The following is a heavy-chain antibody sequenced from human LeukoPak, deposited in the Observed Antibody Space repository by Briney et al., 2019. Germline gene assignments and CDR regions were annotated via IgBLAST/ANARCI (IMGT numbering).Heavy chain of an antibody. V-gene: IGHV3-7*01. D-gene: IGHD3-10*01. CDR3: ARDLRIVLWFGELGMDV. CDR1: GVTFSSYW. J-gene: IGHJ6*03. Sequence: GGSLRLPCAASGVTFSSYWMSWVRQAPGKGLEWVANIKQDGSEKYYVDSVKGRFTISRDNAKNSLYLQMNSLRGEDTAVYYCARDLRIVLWFGELGMDVWGKGTTVTVSS. CDR2: IKQDGSEK.